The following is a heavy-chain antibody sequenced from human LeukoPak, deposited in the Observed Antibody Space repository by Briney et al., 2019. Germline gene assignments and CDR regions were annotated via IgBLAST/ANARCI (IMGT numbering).Heavy chain of an antibody. V-gene: IGHV4-59*01. D-gene: IGHD1/OR15-1a*01. CDR1: GGSINYYY. Sequence: SETLSLTCTVSGGSINYYYWSWIRQPPGRGLEWIGYIYATGSTDYNPSLKSRVTISVDTSKNQFSLELRSVTAADTVVYYCAKQKGLDPWGQGTLVTVSS. CDR3: AKQKGLDP. J-gene: IGHJ5*02. CDR2: IYATGST.